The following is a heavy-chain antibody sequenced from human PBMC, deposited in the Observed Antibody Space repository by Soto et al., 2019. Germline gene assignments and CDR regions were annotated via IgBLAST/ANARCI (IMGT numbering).Heavy chain of an antibody. V-gene: IGHV4-34*01. CDR3: ARGGSSDWQVDLAM. J-gene: IGHJ3*01. D-gene: IGHD6-19*01. Sequence: PSETLSFTCVVSGGSFDTYYWNWIRQSPGKGLEWIGESNHRGSNNYSPSLKSRVTISLDTSKNQFSLKLTSVTAADTAVYYCARGGSSDWQVDLAMRGQGTIVT. CDR1: GGSFDTYY. CDR2: SNHRGSN.